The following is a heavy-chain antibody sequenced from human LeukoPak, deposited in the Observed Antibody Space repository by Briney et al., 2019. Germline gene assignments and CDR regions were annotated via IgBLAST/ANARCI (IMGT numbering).Heavy chain of an antibody. Sequence: PSETLSLTCNVSGGSMSSYYRSWIRQSPGRGLEWIGYIYYSGSTNYNPSLNSRVTISVDTSKNQFSLKLRSVTAADTAVYYCARGRYNWNYWGQGILVTVSS. J-gene: IGHJ4*02. CDR1: GGSMSSYY. CDR2: IYYSGST. V-gene: IGHV4-59*01. D-gene: IGHD1-20*01. CDR3: ARGRYNWNY.